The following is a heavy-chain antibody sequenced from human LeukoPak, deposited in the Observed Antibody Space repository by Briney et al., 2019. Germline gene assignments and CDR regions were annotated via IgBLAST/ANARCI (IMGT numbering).Heavy chain of an antibody. D-gene: IGHD2-21*02. CDR2: ISAYNGNT. Sequence: ASVKVSCKASGYTFTSYGISWVRQAPGQGLEWMGWISAYNGNTNYAQKLQGRVTTTTDTSTSTAYMELRSLRSDDTAVYYCARDYAYCGGDCYLGYWGQGTLVTVSS. V-gene: IGHV1-18*01. CDR3: ARDYAYCGGDCYLGY. J-gene: IGHJ4*02. CDR1: GYTFTSYG.